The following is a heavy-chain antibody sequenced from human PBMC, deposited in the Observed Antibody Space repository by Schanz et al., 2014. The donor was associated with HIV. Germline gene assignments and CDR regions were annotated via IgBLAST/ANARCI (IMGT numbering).Heavy chain of an antibody. CDR3: VKGERIGYRIEVTGPTFDY. D-gene: IGHD3-22*01. CDR2: ISGSGVST. V-gene: IGHV3-23*04. CDR1: GFAFSNYA. Sequence: EVQMVESGGGLVQPGGSLRLSCAASGFAFSNYAMSWVRQAPGKGLEWVSSISGSGVSTFYAGSVKDRFTISRDNAKNTLYVQIRSLRNEDTAVYYCVKGERIGYRIEVTGPTFDYWGQGTLVTVSS. J-gene: IGHJ4*02.